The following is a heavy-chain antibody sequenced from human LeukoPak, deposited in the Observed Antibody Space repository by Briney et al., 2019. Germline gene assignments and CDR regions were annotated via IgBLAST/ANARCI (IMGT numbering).Heavy chain of an antibody. CDR3: AKDAKPYYYDSSGYYYAGAFDI. J-gene: IGHJ3*02. CDR2: ISGSGGST. CDR1: GFTVSSNY. V-gene: IGHV3-23*01. Sequence: PGGSLRLSCAASGFTVSSNYMSWVRQAPGKGLEWVSAISGSGGSTYYADSVKGRFTISRDNSKNTLHLQMNSLRAEDTAVYYCAKDAKPYYYDSSGYYYAGAFDIWGQGTMVTVSS. D-gene: IGHD3-22*01.